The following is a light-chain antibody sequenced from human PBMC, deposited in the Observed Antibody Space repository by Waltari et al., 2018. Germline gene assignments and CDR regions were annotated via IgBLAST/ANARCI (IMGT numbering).Light chain of an antibody. CDR1: SSNTGSHP. Sequence: QSVLTQAPSASGTPGQRITISCSGSSSNTGSHPVNWYQQVPGTAPKLVIHVHDQRPSGVRDRFSGSKSGTSASLAISGLQSDDEAFYHCATWDDSVDGWVFGGGTRLTVL. CDR2: VHD. CDR3: ATWDDSVDGWV. V-gene: IGLV1-44*01. J-gene: IGLJ3*02.